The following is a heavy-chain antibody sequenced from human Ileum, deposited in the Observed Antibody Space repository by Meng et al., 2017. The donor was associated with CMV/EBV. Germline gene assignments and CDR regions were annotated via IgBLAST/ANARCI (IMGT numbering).Heavy chain of an antibody. V-gene: IGHV1-2*06. D-gene: IGHD3-16*01. CDR1: GYTFRINY. J-gene: IGHJ4*02. CDR2: IDPDTGAT. Sequence: KVSCKASGYTFRINYIHWLRQAPGQGLEWMGRIDPDTGATYSAQKFQGRVTMTRDTSISTAYLELTSLIFDDTAVYYCARGYSYACDYWGQGALVIVSS. CDR3: ARGYSYACDY.